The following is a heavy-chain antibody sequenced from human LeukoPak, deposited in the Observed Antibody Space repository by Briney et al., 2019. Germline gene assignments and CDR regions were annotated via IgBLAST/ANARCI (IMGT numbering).Heavy chain of an antibody. V-gene: IGHV4-39*01. J-gene: IGHJ4*02. D-gene: IGHD5-24*01. CDR2: IYYSGST. Sequence: GSLRLSCAASGFTFSSYAMSWVRQAPGKGLEWIGSIYYSGSTYYNPSLKSRVTISVDTSKNQFSLKLSSVTAADTAVYYCARQMRDGYNFGWGQGTLVTVSS. CDR1: GFTFSSYA. CDR3: ARQMRDGYNFG.